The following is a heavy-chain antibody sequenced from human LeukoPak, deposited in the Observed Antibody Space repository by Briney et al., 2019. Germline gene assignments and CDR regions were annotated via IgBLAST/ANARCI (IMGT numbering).Heavy chain of an antibody. V-gene: IGHV4-59*01. CDR1: GGSISSDY. CDR2: IYYSGSA. D-gene: IGHD2-8*02. Sequence: SETLSLTCTVSGGSISSDYWSWIRQPPGKGLEWIGYIYYSGSANYNPSLKSRVTISADTSKNQFSLKLSSVTAADTAVYYCARYRTGSSDYWGQGTLVTVSS. CDR3: ARYRTGSSDY. J-gene: IGHJ4*02.